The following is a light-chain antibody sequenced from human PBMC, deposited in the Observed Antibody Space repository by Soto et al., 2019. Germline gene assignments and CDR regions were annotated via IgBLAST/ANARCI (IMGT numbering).Light chain of an antibody. Sequence: QSALTQPASVSGSPGQSITISCTGTSSDVGGYNYVSWYQQHPGKAPQHMIYDVSSRPSGVSHRFSGSKSGTTASRAISGLQAEDEAYYFCSSYTAITTTGVFGGGTKLTAL. J-gene: IGLJ2*01. CDR2: DVS. CDR3: SSYTAITTTGV. V-gene: IGLV2-14*03. CDR1: SSDVGGYNY.